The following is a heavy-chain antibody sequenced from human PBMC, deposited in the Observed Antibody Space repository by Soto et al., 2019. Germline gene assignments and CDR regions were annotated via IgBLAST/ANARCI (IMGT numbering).Heavy chain of an antibody. CDR2: MWPSGGT. CDR3: ARLNVYYYYYYMDV. CDR1: GVSISSSNW. Sequence: SETLSLTCAVSGVSISSSNWWTWVRQAPGKGLEWVGEMWPSGGTTYNPSLQNRVTISVDNSKNHLSLTLTSVTAADTAVYYCARLNVYYYYYYMDVWGKGTTVTVSS. J-gene: IGHJ6*03. V-gene: IGHV4-4*02.